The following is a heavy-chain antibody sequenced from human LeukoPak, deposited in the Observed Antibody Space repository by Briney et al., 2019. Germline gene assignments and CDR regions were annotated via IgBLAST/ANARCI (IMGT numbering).Heavy chain of an antibody. CDR3: ARVSYSSGIYYYYGMDV. CDR1: GCSLNSYF. D-gene: IGHD6-19*01. V-gene: IGHV4-59*01. Sequence: PLETLSLTCTVSGCSLNSYFWRWLRPPPGKELAWIGYIYYSGSTNYNPPLKSRVTISVDTSKNRYSLRLSSVTAADTAVYDCARVSYSSGIYYYYGMDVWGQGTTVTVSS. J-gene: IGHJ6*02. CDR2: IYYSGST.